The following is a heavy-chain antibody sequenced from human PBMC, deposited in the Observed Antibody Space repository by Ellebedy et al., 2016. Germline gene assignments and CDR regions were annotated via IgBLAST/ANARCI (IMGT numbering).Heavy chain of an antibody. D-gene: IGHD3-10*01. CDR1: GFTFSTYG. V-gene: IGHV3-30*18. Sequence: GGSLRLXXAASGFTFSTYGMHWVRQAPGKGLEWVAVISYDGSNQYYVDSVKGRFTISRDNSKNTLYLQMNSLRAEDTAVYYCAKDRSTMVRGVEYYFDYWGQGTLVTVSS. J-gene: IGHJ4*02. CDR3: AKDRSTMVRGVEYYFDY. CDR2: ISYDGSNQ.